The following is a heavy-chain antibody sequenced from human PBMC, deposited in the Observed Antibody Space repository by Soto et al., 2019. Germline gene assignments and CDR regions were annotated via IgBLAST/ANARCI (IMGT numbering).Heavy chain of an antibody. CDR1: GFTFSSYG. J-gene: IGHJ6*02. D-gene: IGHD4-17*01. V-gene: IGHV3-33*01. CDR2: IWYDGSNK. Sequence: LRLSCAASGFTFSSYGMHWVRQAPGKGLEWVAVIWYDGSNKYYADSVKGRFTISRDNSKNTLYLQMNSLRAEDTAVYYCAREEYGDYVDYYYYYGMDVWGQGTTVTVSS. CDR3: AREEYGDYVDYYYYYGMDV.